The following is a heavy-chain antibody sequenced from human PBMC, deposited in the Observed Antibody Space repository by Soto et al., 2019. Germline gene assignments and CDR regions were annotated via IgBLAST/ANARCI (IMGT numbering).Heavy chain of an antibody. Sequence: SETLSLTCTVSDGSISGYYWSWIRQPPRKGLEWIGYIYYSGSTNYNPSLKSRVTISVDTSKNQFSLKLSSVTAADTAVYYCARVPAAIGYYYYYYMDVWGKGTTVTVSS. CDR3: ARVPAAIGYYYYYYMDV. J-gene: IGHJ6*03. CDR1: DGSISGYY. V-gene: IGHV4-59*01. D-gene: IGHD2-2*01. CDR2: IYYSGST.